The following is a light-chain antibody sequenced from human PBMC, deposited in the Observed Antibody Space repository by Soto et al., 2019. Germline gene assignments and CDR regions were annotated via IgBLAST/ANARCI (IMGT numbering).Light chain of an antibody. CDR3: QQYGSSPPVT. Sequence: EIVLTQSPGTLSLSPGERATLSCRASQSGSSSYLAWYQQKPVQAPRLLIYGASSRATGIPDRFSGSGSGKDFTLTISRLEPEDFAVYYCQQYGSSPPVTFGGGTKVEIK. CDR2: GAS. CDR1: QSGSSSY. V-gene: IGKV3-20*01. J-gene: IGKJ4*01.